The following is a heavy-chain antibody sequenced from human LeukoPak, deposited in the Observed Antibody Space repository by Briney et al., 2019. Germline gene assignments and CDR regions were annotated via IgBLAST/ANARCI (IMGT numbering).Heavy chain of an antibody. Sequence: SVKVFCKASGGTFSNYAISWVRQAPGQGLEWRGGIIPIFGTANYAQKFQCRVTITTDESTSTVYMEVSSVRFEDTAVYYCAKDRASSSWSRDAFDIWGQGTVVTVSS. CDR3: AKDRASSSWSRDAFDI. CDR1: GGTFSNYA. V-gene: IGHV1-69*05. CDR2: IIPIFGTA. D-gene: IGHD6-13*01. J-gene: IGHJ3*02.